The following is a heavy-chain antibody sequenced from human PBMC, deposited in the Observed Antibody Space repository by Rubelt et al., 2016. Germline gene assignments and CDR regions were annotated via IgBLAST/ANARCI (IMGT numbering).Heavy chain of an antibody. D-gene: IGHD3-22*01. CDR3: ARGADSSGYYY. V-gene: IGHV4-34*01. Sequence: QVQLQQWGAGLLKPSETLSLTCAVYGGSFSGYYWSWIRQPPGKGLEWIGEINHSGSTNYNPSLKSRVTISVDTSKNQFSPKVSFVTAADTAVYYCARGADSSGYYYWGQGILVTVSS. CDR2: INHSGST. J-gene: IGHJ4*02. CDR1: GGSFSGYY.